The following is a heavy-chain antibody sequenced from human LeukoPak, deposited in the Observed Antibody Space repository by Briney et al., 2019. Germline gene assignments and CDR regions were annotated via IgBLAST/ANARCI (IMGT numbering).Heavy chain of an antibody. CDR2: IYCSGST. CDR1: GGSISSSSYY. J-gene: IGHJ4*02. CDR3: ARQFYDYVWGSYRYTNPFDY. D-gene: IGHD3-16*02. Sequence: PSETLSLTCTVSGGSISSSSYYWGWIRQPPGKGLEWIGSIYCSGSTYYNPSLKSRVTISVDTSKNQFSLKLSSVTAADTAVYYCARQFYDYVWGSYRYTNPFDYWGQGTLVTVSS. V-gene: IGHV4-39*01.